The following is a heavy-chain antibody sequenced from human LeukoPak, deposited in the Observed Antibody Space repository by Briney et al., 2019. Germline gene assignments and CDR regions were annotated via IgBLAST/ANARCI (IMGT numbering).Heavy chain of an antibody. CDR3: ARVAGEASGYHPFDI. CDR1: GFIIFKSW. D-gene: IGHD3-22*01. CDR2: IKQDASET. Sequence: PGGSLRLSCAASGFIIFKSWMTWVRQAPGKGLEWVAIIKQDASETYYLDSVKGRFTISRDNAKNSIYLHMTRLRVKDTAVYYCARVAGEASGYHPFDIWGQGTMVTASS. J-gene: IGHJ3*02. V-gene: IGHV3-7*01.